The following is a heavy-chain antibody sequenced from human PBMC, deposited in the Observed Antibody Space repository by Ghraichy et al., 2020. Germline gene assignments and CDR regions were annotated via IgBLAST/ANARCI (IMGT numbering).Heavy chain of an antibody. CDR3: AHRRNSSWYFDY. V-gene: IGHV2-5*02. J-gene: IGHJ4*02. D-gene: IGHD6-13*01. CDR1: GFSLSTSGVG. CDR2: IYWDADK. Sequence: SGPTLVKPTQTLTLTCTFSGFSLSTSGVGVGWIRQPPGKALEWLALIYWDADKRYSPSLKSRLTITKDTSKNQVVLTMTNMDPVDPGTYYCAHRRNSSWYFDYWGQGALVTVSS.